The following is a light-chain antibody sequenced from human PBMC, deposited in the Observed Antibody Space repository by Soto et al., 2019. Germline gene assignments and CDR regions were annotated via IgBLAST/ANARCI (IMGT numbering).Light chain of an antibody. CDR1: SSDVGGYNY. CDR3: SSYAGSSNV. J-gene: IGLJ1*01. CDR2: EVN. Sequence: QSVLTHPPSASGSPGQSFAISCPGTSSDVGGYNYVSWYQQHPGKAPKLMIYEVNKRPSGVPDRFSGSKSGNTASLTVSGLQAEDEADYYCSSYAGSSNVFGTGTKLTVL. V-gene: IGLV2-8*01.